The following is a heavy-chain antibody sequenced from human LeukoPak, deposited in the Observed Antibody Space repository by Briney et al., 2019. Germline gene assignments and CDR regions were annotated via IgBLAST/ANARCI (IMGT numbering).Heavy chain of an antibody. CDR2: IYYSGST. CDR1: GGSISSYY. CDR3: ARQRVWFDP. V-gene: IGHV4-59*08. Sequence: SETLSLTCTVSGGSISSYYWSWIRQPPGKGLEWIGYIYYSGSTYYNPSLKSRVTISVDTSKNQFSLKLSSVTAADTAVYYCARQRVWFDPWGQGTLVTVSS. J-gene: IGHJ5*02.